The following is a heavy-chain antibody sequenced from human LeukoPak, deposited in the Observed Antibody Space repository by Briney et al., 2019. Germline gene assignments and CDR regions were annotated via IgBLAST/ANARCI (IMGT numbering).Heavy chain of an antibody. J-gene: IGHJ4*02. D-gene: IGHD1-1*01. CDR1: GGSISSSSYY. CDR3: AREGEIVNTGYFEY. V-gene: IGHV3-30-3*01. CDR2: ISFDGNKK. Sequence: LSLTCTVSGGSISSSSYYWGWVRQAPGKGLEWVAVISFDGNKKVYADSVKGRFTISRDDPKNTVYLQMNNQRVEDTAVYYCAREGEIVNTGYFEYWGQGTLVTVSS.